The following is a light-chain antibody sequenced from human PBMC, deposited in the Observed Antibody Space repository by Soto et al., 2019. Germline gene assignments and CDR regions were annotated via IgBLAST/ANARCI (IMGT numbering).Light chain of an antibody. CDR1: QTGDSRY. CDR3: PQYDSTVWT. Sequence: EVGLTQSPGTLSLSPGETATLSCRASQTGDSRYLAWYQQKRGQAPRLLIYAASSRATGVPDRFSGSGSGTDFTLTIRRLEPEDFAVYYCPQYDSTVWTFGQGTKVDIK. CDR2: AAS. J-gene: IGKJ1*01. V-gene: IGKV3-20*01.